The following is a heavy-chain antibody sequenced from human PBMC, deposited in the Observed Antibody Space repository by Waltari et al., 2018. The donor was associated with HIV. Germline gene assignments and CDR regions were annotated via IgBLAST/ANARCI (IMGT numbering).Heavy chain of an antibody. J-gene: IGHJ4*02. V-gene: IGHV3-21*01. D-gene: IGHD3-22*01. CDR2: ISRDSSYM. Sequence: EAQLVESGGGLVKPGGSLRVSCAASGFHLISYTIHWVRQAPGKGLDWVSSISRDSSYMYYSDSLKGRFTISRDNAKKSVYLQMNSLRAEDTALYYCARDSMADSSGYYGYYFDLWGQGTLVTVSS. CDR3: ARDSMADSSGYYGYYFDL. CDR1: GFHLISYT.